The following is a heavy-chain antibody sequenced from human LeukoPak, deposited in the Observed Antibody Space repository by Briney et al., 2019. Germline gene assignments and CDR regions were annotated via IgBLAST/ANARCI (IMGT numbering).Heavy chain of an antibody. Sequence: SVKVSCKASGGTFSSYAVSWVRHAPGQGLEWMGGIIPPFGTANYAQKFQGRVTITTDESTSTAYMELSSLRSEDTAVYYCARWVGGYGDPPYCYYYYYMDVWGKGTTVTVS. CDR3: ARWVGGYGDPPYCYYYYYMDV. V-gene: IGHV1-69*05. D-gene: IGHD4-17*01. CDR1: GGTFSSYA. J-gene: IGHJ6*03. CDR2: IIPPFGTA.